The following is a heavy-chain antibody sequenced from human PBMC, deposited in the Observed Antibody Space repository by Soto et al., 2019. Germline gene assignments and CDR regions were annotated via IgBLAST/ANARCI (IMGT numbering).Heavy chain of an antibody. CDR1: GYSFTSYY. CDR3: ARDKERSYYAMDV. J-gene: IGHJ6*02. Sequence: GASVEVSCKASGYSFTSYYINWVRQAPGQGLEGMGIIDPSGKNTKKAQKFQGRVTMTSDSSTSTVYLELSSLRSDDTAVYYCARDKERSYYAMDVWGQGPPLTVS. CDR2: IDPSGKNT. V-gene: IGHV1-46*01. D-gene: IGHD3-16*01.